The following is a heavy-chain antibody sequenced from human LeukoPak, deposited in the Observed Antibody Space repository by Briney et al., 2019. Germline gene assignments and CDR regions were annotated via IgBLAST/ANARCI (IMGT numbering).Heavy chain of an antibody. CDR2: IWYDGSNK. CDR1: GFTFSSYG. D-gene: IGHD2-15*01. CDR3: ARDPVAATGIAFDI. J-gene: IGHJ3*02. Sequence: GRSLRLSCAASGFTFSSYGMHWVRQAPGKGLEWVAVIWYDGSNKYYADSVKGRLTISRDNAKNSLYLQMNSLRAEDTAVYYCARDPVAATGIAFDIWGQGTMVTVSS. V-gene: IGHV3-33*01.